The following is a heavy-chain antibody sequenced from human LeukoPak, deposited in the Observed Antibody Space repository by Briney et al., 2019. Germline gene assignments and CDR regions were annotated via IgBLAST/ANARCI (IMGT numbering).Heavy chain of an antibody. V-gene: IGHV4-38-2*01. Sequence: SETPSLTCAVSGYSISSGYYWGWIRQPPGKGLEWIGSIYHSGSTYYNPSLKSRVTISVDTSKNQFSLKLSSVTAADTAVYYCARMGDYYYMDVWGKGTTVTVSS. CDR2: IYHSGST. J-gene: IGHJ6*03. CDR3: ARMGDYYYMDV. CDR1: GYSISSGYY.